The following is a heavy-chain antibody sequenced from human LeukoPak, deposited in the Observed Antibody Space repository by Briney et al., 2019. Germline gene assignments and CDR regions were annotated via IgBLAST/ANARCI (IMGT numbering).Heavy chain of an antibody. J-gene: IGHJ3*02. D-gene: IGHD3-22*01. V-gene: IGHV4-59*01. CDR3: ARGTMIVPQDI. CDR1: GGSISSYY. Sequence: SETLSLTCTVSGGSISSYYWSWIRQPPWKGLEWIGYIYYSGSTNYNPSLKSRVTISVDTSKNQFSLKLSSVTAADTAVYYCARGTMIVPQDIWGQGTMVTVSS. CDR2: IYYSGST.